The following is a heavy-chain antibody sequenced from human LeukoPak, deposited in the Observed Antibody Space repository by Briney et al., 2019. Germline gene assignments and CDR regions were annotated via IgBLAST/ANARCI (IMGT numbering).Heavy chain of an antibody. J-gene: IGHJ4*02. CDR3: ARHARYSGSYYSDY. Sequence: GESLKISCKGSGYSFTNYWSGWVRQMPGKGLEWMVIIYPGDSDTRYSPSFQGQVTISADKSISTAYLQWSSLKASDTAMYYCARHARYSGSYYSDYWGQGTLVTVSS. D-gene: IGHD1-26*01. V-gene: IGHV5-51*01. CDR2: IYPGDSDT. CDR1: GYSFTNYW.